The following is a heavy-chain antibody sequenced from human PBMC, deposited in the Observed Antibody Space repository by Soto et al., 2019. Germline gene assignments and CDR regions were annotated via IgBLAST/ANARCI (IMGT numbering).Heavy chain of an antibody. CDR2: ISGSGGGT. Sequence: EVQLLESGGGLVQPGGSLRLSCAASGFTFSSYAMSWVRQAPGKGLEWVSAISGSGGGTYYADSVKGRFTISRDNSKNTLYLQMTSLRAEDTAVYYCAKDFTIFGVESYYFDYWGQGTLVTVSS. CDR3: AKDFTIFGVESYYFDY. J-gene: IGHJ4*02. D-gene: IGHD3-3*01. V-gene: IGHV3-23*01. CDR1: GFTFSSYA.